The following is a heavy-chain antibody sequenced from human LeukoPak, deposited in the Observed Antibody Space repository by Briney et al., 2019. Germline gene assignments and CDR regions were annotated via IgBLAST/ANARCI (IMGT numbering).Heavy chain of an antibody. CDR1: GFSFSTYA. V-gene: IGHV3-23*03. CDR3: ARIRALYCSSTICPAGGYFDY. Sequence: GGSLRLSCAASGFSFSTYAMTWVRQAPGKGLEWVSVIYSGDSTYYADSVKGRFTISRDNSKNTLYLQMNSLRAEDTAVYYCARIRALYCSSTICPAGGYFDYWGQGTLVTVSS. CDR2: IYSGDST. J-gene: IGHJ4*02. D-gene: IGHD2-2*01.